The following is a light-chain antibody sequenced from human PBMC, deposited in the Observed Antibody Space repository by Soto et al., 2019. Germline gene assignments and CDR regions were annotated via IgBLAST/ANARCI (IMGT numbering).Light chain of an antibody. CDR1: QSVSSSY. CDR2: GAS. J-gene: IGKJ1*01. Sequence: EIVLTQSPGALSLSPWERATLSCGASQSVSSSYLAWYQQKPGQAPRLLIYGASTRATGIPDRFSGSGYGTDFTLTISRLEPEDFAVYYCQQYGSSPRTFGQGTKVEIK. V-gene: IGKV3-20*01. CDR3: QQYGSSPRT.